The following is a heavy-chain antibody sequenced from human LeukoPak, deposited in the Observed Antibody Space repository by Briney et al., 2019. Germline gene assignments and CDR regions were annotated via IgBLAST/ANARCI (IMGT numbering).Heavy chain of an antibody. CDR2: ISSSSSYI. D-gene: IGHD4-17*01. CDR3: AKDSKSYGDLFYFDY. CDR1: GFTFSSYS. Sequence: PGGSLRPSCAASGFTFSSYSMNWVRQAPGKGLEWVSSISSSSSYIYYADSVKGRFTISRDNAKNSLYLQMNSLRAEDTALYYCAKDSKSYGDLFYFDYWGQGTLVTVSS. V-gene: IGHV3-21*04. J-gene: IGHJ4*02.